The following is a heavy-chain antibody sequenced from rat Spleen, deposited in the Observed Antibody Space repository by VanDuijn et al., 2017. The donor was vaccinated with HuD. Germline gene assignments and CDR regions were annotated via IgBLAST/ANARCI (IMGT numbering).Heavy chain of an antibody. Sequence: QVQLKESGPGLVQPSQTLSLTCTVSGFSLTSYHVSWVRQPPGKGLEWMGVIWTGGRTAYNSLLKSRLSISRDTSKSQVFLKMNSLQTEDTATYYCARERYYGYNSWYFDFWGPGTMVTVSS. CDR1: GFSLTSYH. D-gene: IGHD1-9*01. J-gene: IGHJ1*01. CDR3: ARERYYGYNSWYFDF. CDR2: IWTGGRT. V-gene: IGHV2-43*01.